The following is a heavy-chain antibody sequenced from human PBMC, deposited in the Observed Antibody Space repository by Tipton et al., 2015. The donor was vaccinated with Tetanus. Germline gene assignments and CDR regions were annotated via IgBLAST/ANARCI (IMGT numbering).Heavy chain of an antibody. J-gene: IGHJ4*02. CDR1: GGSISSGGYY. CDR2: IYNSGST. CDR3: SRDQARGARGWNYFDY. V-gene: IGHV4-31*01. Sequence: VKPTQTLSLNCTVSGGSISSGGYYWSWIRQHAGKGMEWIGDIYNSGSTYYNPSLKSLVTISVDTSKNHFSLKWNSVTAADTPFYYCSRDQARGARGWNYFDYWVQGSLVTVSS. D-gene: IGHD1-26*01.